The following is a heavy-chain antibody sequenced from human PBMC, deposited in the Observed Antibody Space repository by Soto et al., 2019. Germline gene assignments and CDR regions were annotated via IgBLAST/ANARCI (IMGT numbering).Heavy chain of an antibody. V-gene: IGHV1-18*01. D-gene: IGHD2-15*01. J-gene: IGHJ5*02. Sequence: ASVKVSCKASGYTFTSYGISWVRQAPGQGLEWMGWINAYNGNTNYAQKLQGRVTMTTDTSTSTAYMELSSLRSEDTAVYYCAREGQYRSGGSCYLPENWFDPWGQGTLVTVSS. CDR2: INAYNGNT. CDR1: GYTFTSYG. CDR3: AREGQYRSGGSCYLPENWFDP.